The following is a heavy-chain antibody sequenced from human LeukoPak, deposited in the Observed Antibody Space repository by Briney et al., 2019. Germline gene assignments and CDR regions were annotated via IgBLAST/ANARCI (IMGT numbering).Heavy chain of an antibody. V-gene: IGHV1-69-2*01. CDR1: GYIFTDYY. CDR2: VDPADGEA. J-gene: IGHJ4*02. CDR3: ARDHSLDY. D-gene: IGHD5-18*01. Sequence: GASVKVSCKASGYIFTDYYMHWVQQAPGKGLEWMGRVDPADGEAAYAEKFQGRVTITADPSRATAYMELASLRSEDTAMYYCARDHSLDYWGQGTLVTVSS.